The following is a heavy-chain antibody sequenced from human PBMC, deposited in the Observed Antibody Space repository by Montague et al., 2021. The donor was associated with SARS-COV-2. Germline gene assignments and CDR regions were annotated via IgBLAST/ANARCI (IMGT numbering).Heavy chain of an antibody. J-gene: IGHJ4*02. CDR1: DDSITSYY. Sequence: SETLSLTCSASDDSITSYYWSWIRQPPGKGLEWIGYIHYTGSTNYNASLKSRVTISIDTSKNQLSLRLNSVTAADTAVYYCARGNYLDYWGQGTLVIVSS. CDR2: IHYTGST. V-gene: IGHV4-59*01. CDR3: ARGNYLDY.